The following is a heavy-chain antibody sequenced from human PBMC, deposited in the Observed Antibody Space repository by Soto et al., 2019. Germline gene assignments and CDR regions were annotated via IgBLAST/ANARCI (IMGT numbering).Heavy chain of an antibody. CDR1: GFTFSNAW. D-gene: IGHD3-22*01. J-gene: IGHJ4*02. V-gene: IGHV3-15*01. CDR2: IKGEADGGTT. Sequence: GGSLRRSCAASGFTFSNAWMSWVRQAPGKGLEWVGRIKGEADGGTTDYAAPVKGRITISRDHSKDTLYLQMNSLKTEDTAVYYCTTGLSNGYYNFDYWGQGTPVTVSS. CDR3: TTGLSNGYYNFDY.